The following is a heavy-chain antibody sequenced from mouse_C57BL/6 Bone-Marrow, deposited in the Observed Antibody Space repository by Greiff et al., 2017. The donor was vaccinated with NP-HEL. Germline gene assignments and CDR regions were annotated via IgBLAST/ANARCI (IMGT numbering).Heavy chain of an antibody. V-gene: IGHV1-81*01. CDR3: ASRDKYYAMDY. CDR1: GYTFTSYG. J-gene: IGHJ4*01. Sequence: VMLVESGAELARPGASVKLSCKASGYTFTSYGISWVKQRTGQGLEWIGEIYPRSGNTYYNEKFKGKATLTADKSSSTAYMELRSLTSEDSAVYFCASRDKYYAMDYWGQGTSVTVSS. CDR2: IYPRSGNT. D-gene: IGHD3-3*01.